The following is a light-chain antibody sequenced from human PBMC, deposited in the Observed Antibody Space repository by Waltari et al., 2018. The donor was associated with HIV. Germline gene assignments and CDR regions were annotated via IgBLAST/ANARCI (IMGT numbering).Light chain of an antibody. J-gene: IGKJ4*01. CDR3: QQYYTVPAA. V-gene: IGKV4-1*01. CDR1: RTVFYTSDNQNY. Sequence: DIVMTQPPDPLAVSLGERTTINCTSSRTVFYTSDNQNYLAWYLQRPGQAPKVLFFRAYTRATGVPYRFSGSGSGTDFSLTLSSLQADDVGIYYCQQYYTVPAAFGGGTKVEI. CDR2: RAY.